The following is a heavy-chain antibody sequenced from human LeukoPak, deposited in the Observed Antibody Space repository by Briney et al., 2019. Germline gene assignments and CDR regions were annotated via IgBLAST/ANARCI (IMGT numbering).Heavy chain of an antibody. Sequence: GGSLRLSCAASGFTFSSYAIHWVRQAPGKGLEWVAVISYDGSNKYCADSVKGRFTISRDNSKNTLFLQMNSLRAEDTAVYYCARPYNSGWYGDFDYWGQGTLVTVSS. CDR3: ARPYNSGWYGDFDY. J-gene: IGHJ4*02. CDR2: ISYDGSNK. CDR1: GFTFSSYA. V-gene: IGHV3-30*04. D-gene: IGHD6-19*01.